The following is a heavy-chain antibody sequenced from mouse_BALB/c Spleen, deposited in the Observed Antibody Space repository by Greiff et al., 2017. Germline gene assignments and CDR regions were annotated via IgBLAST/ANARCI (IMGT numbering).Heavy chain of an antibody. CDR2: ISYDGSN. Sequence: EVKLMESGPGLVKPSQSLSLTCSVTGYSIPSGYYWNWIRQFPGNKLEWMGYISYDGSNNYNPSLKNRISITRDTSKNQFFLKLNSVTTEDTATYYCARAGDYRYTWFAYWGQGTLVTVSA. J-gene: IGHJ3*01. D-gene: IGHD2-14*01. V-gene: IGHV3-6*02. CDR1: GYSIPSGYY. CDR3: ARAGDYRYTWFAY.